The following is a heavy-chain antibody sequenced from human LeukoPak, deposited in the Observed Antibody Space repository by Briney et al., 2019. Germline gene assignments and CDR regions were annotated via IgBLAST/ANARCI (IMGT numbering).Heavy chain of an antibody. CDR1: GGSISSYY. CDR2: IYYSGST. J-gene: IGHJ3*02. V-gene: IGHV4-30-4*08. CDR3: ARGKVVPAALDDAFDI. D-gene: IGHD2-2*01. Sequence: SETLSLTCTVSGGSISSYYWSWIRQPPGKGLEWIGYIYYSGSTYYNPSLKSRVTISVDTSKNQFSLKLSSVTAADTAVYYCARGKVVPAALDDAFDIWGQGTMVTVSS.